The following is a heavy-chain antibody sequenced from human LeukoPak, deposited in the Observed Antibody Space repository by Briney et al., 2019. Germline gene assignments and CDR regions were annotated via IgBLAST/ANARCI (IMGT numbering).Heavy chain of an antibody. J-gene: IGHJ6*03. CDR3: ARGGVSYYMDV. CDR1: GGSISSYY. V-gene: IGHV4-59*01. Sequence: SETLSLTCTVSGGSISSYYWSWIRQPPGKGLEWIGYIYYSGSTSYNPSLKSRVTISVHTSKNQFSLKLSSVTAADTAVYYCARGGVSYYMDVWGKGTTVTISS. D-gene: IGHD2-21*01. CDR2: IYYSGST.